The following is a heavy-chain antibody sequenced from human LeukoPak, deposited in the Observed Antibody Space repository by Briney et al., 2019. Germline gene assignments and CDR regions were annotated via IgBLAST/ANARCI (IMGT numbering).Heavy chain of an antibody. V-gene: IGHV3-23*01. Sequence: GGSLRLSCAASGFTFSSYAMSWVRQAPGKGLEWVSAVSGSGGSTYYADSVKGRFTISRDNSKNTLYLQMNSLRAEDTAVYYCAKTGTPWYYFDYWGQGTLVTVSS. CDR2: VSGSGGST. J-gene: IGHJ4*02. CDR1: GFTFSSYA. D-gene: IGHD6-13*01. CDR3: AKTGTPWYYFDY.